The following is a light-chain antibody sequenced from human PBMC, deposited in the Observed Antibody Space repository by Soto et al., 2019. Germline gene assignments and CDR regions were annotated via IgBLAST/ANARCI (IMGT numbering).Light chain of an antibody. V-gene: IGLV2-14*01. Sequence: QSALAQPASVSGSPGQSITISCTGTSSGVGGYDFVSWYQHHPGKAPKLIIYEVSTRPSGVSNRFSGSKSGNTASLTISGVQADDEADYYCSSYTSDWGVFGTGTKVTVL. CDR1: SSGVGGYDF. J-gene: IGLJ1*01. CDR2: EVS. CDR3: SSYTSDWGV.